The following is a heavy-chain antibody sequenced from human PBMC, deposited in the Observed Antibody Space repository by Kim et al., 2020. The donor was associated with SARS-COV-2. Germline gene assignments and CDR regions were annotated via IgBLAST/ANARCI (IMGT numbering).Heavy chain of an antibody. CDR1: GFTFNDYA. Sequence: GGSLRLSCAASGFTFNDYAMSWVRQAPGKGPEWVSSISGSASVTYHADSVKGRFTVSRDNSQNTLYLQMNSLRAEDTAVYYCAKTLCRGAHLGVGCGYWG. CDR3: AKTLCRGAHLGVGCGY. J-gene: IGHJ4*01. D-gene: IGHD3-10*01. CDR2: ISGSASVT. V-gene: IGHV3-23*01.